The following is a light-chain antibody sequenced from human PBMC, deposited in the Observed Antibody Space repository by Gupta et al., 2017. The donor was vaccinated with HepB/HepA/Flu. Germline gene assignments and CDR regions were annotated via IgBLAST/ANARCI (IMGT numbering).Light chain of an antibody. J-gene: IGKJ4*01. CDR3: QQRSNWPRT. CDR2: DAS. V-gene: IGKV3-11*01. CDR1: QSVSNN. Sequence: EIVLTQTPDTLSLSPGERATLSCRASQSVSNNLAWYQQKPGQAPRLLIYDASNMATGIPARFSGSGSGTDFALTISSLETEDFAVYYCQQRSNWPRTFGGGTKVEIK.